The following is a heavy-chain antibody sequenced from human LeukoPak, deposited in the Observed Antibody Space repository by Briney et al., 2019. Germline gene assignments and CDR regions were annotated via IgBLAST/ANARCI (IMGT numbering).Heavy chain of an antibody. V-gene: IGHV3-7*04. CDR3: VGGYGWLPDY. D-gene: IGHD6-19*01. Sequence: GGSLRLSCAASGSTLSEFWMNWVRQAPGKGLEWVANIKQDGREKNYVDSVKGRSTISRDNAKNSAYPQMNSLRVDDTAVYYCVGGYGWLPDYWGQGTLVTVSS. J-gene: IGHJ4*02. CDR2: IKQDGREK. CDR1: GSTLSEFW.